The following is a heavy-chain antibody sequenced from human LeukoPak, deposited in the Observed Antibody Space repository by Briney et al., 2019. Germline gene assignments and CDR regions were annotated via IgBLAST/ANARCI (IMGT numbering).Heavy chain of an antibody. CDR3: ARHSGSSYLLPYDY. J-gene: IGHJ4*02. CDR1: GYNFPSYW. Sequence: PGESLKISCKGSGYNFPSYWIGWVRQMPGKGLEWLGIIYPGDSTTRYSPSFQGQVTISADKSISTAYLQWSSLKASDTAMYYCARHSGSSYLLPYDYWGQGTLVTVSS. D-gene: IGHD2-15*01. V-gene: IGHV5-51*01. CDR2: IYPGDSTT.